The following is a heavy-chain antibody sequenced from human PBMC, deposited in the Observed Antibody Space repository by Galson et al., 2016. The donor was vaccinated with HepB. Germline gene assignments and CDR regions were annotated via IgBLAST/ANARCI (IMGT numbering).Heavy chain of an antibody. CDR3: ARNPLGTAEWVLRYYFDY. Sequence: SVKVSCKASGYTFTNYDINWVRQATGQGLEWMGRIIPLFATANYAQKLQGRLTITADPSTSTAYMELSSLTSEDTAVYCCARNPLGTAEWVLRYYFDYWGQGSLVTVSS. J-gene: IGHJ4*02. CDR1: GYTFTNYD. V-gene: IGHV1-69*13. CDR2: IIPLFATA. D-gene: IGHD3-3*01.